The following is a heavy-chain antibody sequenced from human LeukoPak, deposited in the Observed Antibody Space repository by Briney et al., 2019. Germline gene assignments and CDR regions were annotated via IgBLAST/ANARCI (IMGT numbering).Heavy chain of an antibody. CDR2: ISGYNGNT. D-gene: IGHD2-15*01. V-gene: IGHV1-18*01. CDR1: GYTFNSYG. CDR3: ARVAPNRRYCSGGSCLNYFDY. Sequence: SVKVSCKATGYTFNSYGISWVRQAPGQGLEWMGWISGYNGNTNYAQKLQGRVTMTTDTSTSTAYMELRSLRSDDTAVYYCARVAPNRRYCSGGSCLNYFDYWGQGTLVTVSS. J-gene: IGHJ4*02.